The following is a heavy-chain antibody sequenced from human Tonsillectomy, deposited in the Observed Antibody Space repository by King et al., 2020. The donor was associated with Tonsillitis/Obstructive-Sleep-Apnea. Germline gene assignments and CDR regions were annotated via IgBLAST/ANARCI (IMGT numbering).Heavy chain of an antibody. CDR3: AREGAGRGSWGYNWFDS. Sequence: QLVQSGAEVKKTGSSVKVSCKASGGTLSSYVMSWVRQAPGQGLEWMGRVIPTLGIGNYAQKFQGRVTISADKSTTTANMELRSLISEDTAVYYCAREGAGRGSWGYNWFDSWGQGTLVTVSS. J-gene: IGHJ5*01. CDR2: VIPTLGIG. V-gene: IGHV1-69*04. D-gene: IGHD3-10*01. CDR1: GGTLSSYV.